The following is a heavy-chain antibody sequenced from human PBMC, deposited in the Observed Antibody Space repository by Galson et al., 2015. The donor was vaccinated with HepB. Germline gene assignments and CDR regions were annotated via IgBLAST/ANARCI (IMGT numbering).Heavy chain of an antibody. J-gene: IGHJ2*01. D-gene: IGHD6-13*01. CDR3: AKYGQGVAPAGRYFDL. CDR1: GFTFGRFA. CDR2: TIGPGFDT. V-gene: IGHV3-23*01. Sequence: SLRLSCAASGFTFGRFAMTRVRQAPGKGLEWVATIGPGFDTHYADSVKGRFTVSRDNSEDTLYLQMNSLRVGDTALYYCAKYGQGVAPAGRYFDLWGRGTLVTVSS.